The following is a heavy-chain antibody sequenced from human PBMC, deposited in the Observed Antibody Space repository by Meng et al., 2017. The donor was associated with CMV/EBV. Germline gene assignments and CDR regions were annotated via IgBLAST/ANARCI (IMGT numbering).Heavy chain of an antibody. CDR2: INHSGST. V-gene: IGHV4-34*01. CDR3: ARGGNWFDP. CDR1: GGSFSGYY. Sequence: QVQLQQWGAGMLKPSATLSLTCAVYGGSFSGYYWSGIRQPPGEGLEWIGEINHSGSTNYNPSLKSRVTISVDTSKNQFSLKLSSVTAADTAVYYCARGGNWFDPWGQGTLVTVSS. J-gene: IGHJ5*02.